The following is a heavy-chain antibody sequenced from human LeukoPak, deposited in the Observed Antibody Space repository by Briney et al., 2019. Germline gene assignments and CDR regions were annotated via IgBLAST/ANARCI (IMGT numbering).Heavy chain of an antibody. D-gene: IGHD2-15*01. CDR1: GYTFTSYY. V-gene: IGHV1-46*01. J-gene: IGHJ4*02. Sequence: GASVKVSCKASGYTFTSYYMHWVRQAPGQGLEWMGIINPSGGSTSYAQKFRGRVTMTRDTSTSTVYMELSSLRSEDTAVYYCARDAYCSGGSCLPHAFDYWGQGTLVTVSS. CDR3: ARDAYCSGGSCLPHAFDY. CDR2: INPSGGST.